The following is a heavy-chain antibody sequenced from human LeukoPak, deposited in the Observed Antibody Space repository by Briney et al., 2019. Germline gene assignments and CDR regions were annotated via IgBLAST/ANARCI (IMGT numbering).Heavy chain of an antibody. Sequence: SQTLSLTCTVSGGSISSGSYYWSWIRQPAGKGLEWIGRIYTSGSTNYNPSLKSRVTISVDTSKNQFSLKLSSVTAADTAVYYCARGTGEFSTGIDYWGQGTLVTVSS. J-gene: IGHJ4*02. V-gene: IGHV4-61*02. CDR1: GGSISSGSYY. CDR3: ARGTGEFSTGIDY. CDR2: IYTSGST.